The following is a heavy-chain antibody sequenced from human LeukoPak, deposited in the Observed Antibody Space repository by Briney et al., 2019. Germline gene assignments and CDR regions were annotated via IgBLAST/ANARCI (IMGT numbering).Heavy chain of an antibody. D-gene: IGHD6-13*01. CDR1: GFTFSNYA. V-gene: IGHV3-23*01. CDR2: MSGSGGST. J-gene: IGHJ4*02. CDR3: AKEVIAAGGNLEY. Sequence: GGSLRLSCAASGFTFSNYAMSWVRQAPGKGLEWVSSMSGSGGSTYYADSVRGRFTISRDNSKNTLYVQMNSLRAEDTTVYYCAKEVIAAGGNLEYWGQGTLVTVSS.